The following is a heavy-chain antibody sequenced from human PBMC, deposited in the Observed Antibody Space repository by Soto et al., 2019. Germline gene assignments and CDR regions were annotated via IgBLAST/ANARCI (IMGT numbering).Heavy chain of an antibody. D-gene: IGHD6-13*01. Sequence: PGKGLEWMGWISAYNGNTNYAQKLQGRVTMTTDTSTSTAYMELRSLRSDDTAVYYCARVGYSSSWSHDYWGQGTLVTVSS. J-gene: IGHJ4*02. V-gene: IGHV1-18*01. CDR2: ISAYNGNT. CDR3: ARVGYSSSWSHDY.